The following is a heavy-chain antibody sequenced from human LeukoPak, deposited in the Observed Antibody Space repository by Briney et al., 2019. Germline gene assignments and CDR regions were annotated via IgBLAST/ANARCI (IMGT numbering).Heavy chain of an antibody. V-gene: IGHV1-2*02. D-gene: IGHD3-22*01. CDR1: GYTFTGYY. Sequence: ASVNVSCKASGYTFTGYYMHWVRQAPGQGLEWMGWINPNSGGTNYAQKFQGRVTMTRDTSISTAYMELSRLRSDDTAVYYCARGPYYYDSSGLQGPFDPWGQGTLVTVSS. J-gene: IGHJ5*02. CDR3: ARGPYYYDSSGLQGPFDP. CDR2: INPNSGGT.